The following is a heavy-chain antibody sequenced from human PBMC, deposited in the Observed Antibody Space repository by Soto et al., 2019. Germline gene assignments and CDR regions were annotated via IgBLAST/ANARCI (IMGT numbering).Heavy chain of an antibody. D-gene: IGHD4-4*01. CDR2: IYYSGST. J-gene: IGHJ4*02. CDR3: ARDFMTIVTVYDY. Sequence: SETLSLTCTVSGGSISSGDSYWSWIRQPPGKGLEWIGYIYYSGSTYYNPSLKSRVSISVDTSKNQFSLKLSSVTAADTAVYYCARDFMTIVTVYDYWGQDTLVTVSS. V-gene: IGHV4-30-4*01. CDR1: GGSISSGDSY.